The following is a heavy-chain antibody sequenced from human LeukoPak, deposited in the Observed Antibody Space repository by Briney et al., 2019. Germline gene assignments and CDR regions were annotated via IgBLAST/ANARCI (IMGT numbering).Heavy chain of an antibody. CDR2: ISGSGGST. CDR1: GFTFSSYA. Sequence: GGSLRLSCAASGFTFSSYAMSWVRQAPGKGLEWVSAISGSGGSTYYADSVKSRFTISRDNSKNTLYLQMNSLRAEDTAVYYCAKFHYYDSSGFHHWGQGTLVTVSS. D-gene: IGHD3-22*01. J-gene: IGHJ4*02. CDR3: AKFHYYDSSGFHH. V-gene: IGHV3-23*01.